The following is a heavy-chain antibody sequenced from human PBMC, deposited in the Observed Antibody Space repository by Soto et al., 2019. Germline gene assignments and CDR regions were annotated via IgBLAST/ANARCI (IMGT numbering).Heavy chain of an antibody. CDR1: GGSISSSSYY. Sequence: SETLSLTCTVSGGSISSSSYYWGWIRQPPGKGLEWIGRIYYSGSTYYNPSLKSRVTISVDTSKNQFSLKLSSVTAADTAVYYCARLDYYDSSGYFGRSDPFGYWGQGTLVTVSS. D-gene: IGHD3-22*01. CDR2: IYYSGST. V-gene: IGHV4-39*01. CDR3: ARLDYYDSSGYFGRSDPFGY. J-gene: IGHJ4*02.